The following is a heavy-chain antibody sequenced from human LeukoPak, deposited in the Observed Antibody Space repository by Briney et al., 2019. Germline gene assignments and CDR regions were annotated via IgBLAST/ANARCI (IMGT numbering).Heavy chain of an antibody. CDR3: ASLILDILTGYHTRYYYYGMDV. D-gene: IGHD3-9*01. CDR1: GFTFSSYS. Sequence: PGGSLRLSCAASGFTFSSYSMNWVRQAPGKGLEWVSSISSSSSYIYYADSVKGRFTISRDNAKNSLYLQMNSLRAEDTAVYYCASLILDILTGYHTRYYYYGMDVWGQGTTVTVSS. J-gene: IGHJ6*02. V-gene: IGHV3-21*01. CDR2: ISSSSSYI.